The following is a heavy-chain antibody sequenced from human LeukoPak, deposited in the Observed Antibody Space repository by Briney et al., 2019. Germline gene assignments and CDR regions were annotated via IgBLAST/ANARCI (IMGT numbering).Heavy chain of an antibody. Sequence: ALRKPSCKASGYTVTSYYMHRVRQAAGPGLEWMRIINHSGGSKSYAPKFQGGVTMTRDTSTSTVYMQMSSLRSEDAAVYYCAGDQDGYNYHYYFDYWGQGTLVTVSS. V-gene: IGHV1-46*01. CDR2: INHSGGSK. J-gene: IGHJ4*02. CDR1: GYTVTSYY. D-gene: IGHD5-24*01. CDR3: AGDQDGYNYHYYFDY.